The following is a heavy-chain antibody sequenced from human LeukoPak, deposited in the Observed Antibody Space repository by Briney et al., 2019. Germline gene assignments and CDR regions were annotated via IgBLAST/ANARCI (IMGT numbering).Heavy chain of an antibody. J-gene: IGHJ6*02. CDR3: ARGNYHAMDV. Sequence: GGSLRLSCAASGFTFSNYWMHWVRQTPGEGLVCVSLIKGDVIRTPSQDSVKGRFTIARDNANNTVYLQMNSLRAEDTAVYYCARGNYHAMDVWGQGTTVTVSS. CDR1: GFTFSNYW. CDR2: IKGDVIRT. V-gene: IGHV3-74*01.